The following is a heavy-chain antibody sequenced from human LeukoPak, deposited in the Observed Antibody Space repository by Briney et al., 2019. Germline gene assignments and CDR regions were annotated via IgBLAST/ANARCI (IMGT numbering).Heavy chain of an antibody. CDR2: ISFHGTDS. CDR3: VLLSLTPG. V-gene: IGHV3-30*04. J-gene: IGHJ4*02. CDR1: GFTLISYA. Sequence: GTSLRLSCAASGFTLISYAIHWVRQAPGKGLEWVAVISFHGTDSFYADSVKGRFTISRDNSKNTLYLQMSSLRAEDTAVYYCVLLSLTPGWGQGTLVTVSS. D-gene: IGHD3-10*01.